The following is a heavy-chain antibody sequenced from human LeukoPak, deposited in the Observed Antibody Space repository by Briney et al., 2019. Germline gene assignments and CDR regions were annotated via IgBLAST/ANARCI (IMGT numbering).Heavy chain of an antibody. CDR2: IKQDGSEK. CDR1: GFTFTSDW. V-gene: IGHV3-7*03. CDR3: ARGLDYFDY. Sequence: GGSLRLSCAASGFTFTSDWMSWVRQAPGEGLGWVANIKQDGSEKYYVNSVMGRFTNSRDNAKNSLYLQMNGQRAEDTAVYYCARGLDYFDYWGQGTLVTVSS. D-gene: IGHD3-22*01. J-gene: IGHJ4*02.